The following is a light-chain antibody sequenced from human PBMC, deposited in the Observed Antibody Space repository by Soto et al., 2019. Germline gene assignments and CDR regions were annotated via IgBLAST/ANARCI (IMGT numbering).Light chain of an antibody. CDR1: QRISSW. J-gene: IGKJ1*01. CDR3: QQYKTYSPWT. Sequence: DIQMTQTPSTLSASVGDRVTITCRASQRISSWLAWYQQKPGKAPKLLIYDASSLESGVPSRFSGSGSGTEFTLTISSLQPDDFATYYCQQYKTYSPWTFGQGTKVEIK. V-gene: IGKV1-5*01. CDR2: DAS.